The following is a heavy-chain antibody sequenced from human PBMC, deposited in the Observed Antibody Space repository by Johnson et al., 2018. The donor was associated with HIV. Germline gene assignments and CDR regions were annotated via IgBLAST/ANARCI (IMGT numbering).Heavy chain of an antibody. CDR3: TTESVGDYDSSGYYSVGMGGAFDI. J-gene: IGHJ3*02. V-gene: IGHV3-15*01. CDR2: IKSKTDGGTT. D-gene: IGHD3-22*01. Sequence: VQLVESGGGLIKPGGSLRLSCAAPGFTFSNAWMSWVRQAPGKGLEWVGHIKSKTDGGTTDYAAPVKGRFTISRDDSKNTLYLHMNSLKSEDTAWYYCTTESVGDYDSSGYYSVGMGGAFDIWGQGIMVTVSS. CDR1: GFTFSNAW.